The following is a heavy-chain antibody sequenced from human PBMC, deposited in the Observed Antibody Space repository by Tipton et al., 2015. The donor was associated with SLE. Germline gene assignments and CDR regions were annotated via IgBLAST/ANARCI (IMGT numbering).Heavy chain of an antibody. CDR2: IKTEIEGGTT. J-gene: IGHJ6*03. Sequence: SLRLSCAASGFSFSNAWMSWVRQAPGKGLEWIGRIKTEIEGGTTDHTATVKGRFTISRDNAKNSLYLQMNSLRAEDTAVYYCARGATIFGVVTYYYYYYMDVWGKGTTVTVSS. V-gene: IGHV3-15*01. D-gene: IGHD3-3*01. CDR3: ARGATIFGVVTYYYYYYMDV. CDR1: GFSFSNAW.